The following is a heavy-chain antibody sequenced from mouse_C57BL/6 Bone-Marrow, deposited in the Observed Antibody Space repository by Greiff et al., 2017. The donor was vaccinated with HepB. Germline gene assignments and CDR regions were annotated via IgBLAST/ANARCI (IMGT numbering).Heavy chain of an antibody. Sequence: VQLQQPGAELVKPGASVKLSCKASGYTFTSYWMQWVKQRPGKGLEWIGEIDPSDSYTNYNQKFKGKATLTVDTSSSTAYMQLSRLTSEDSAVYYCARDYGSGPCAMDYWGQGTSVTVSS. V-gene: IGHV1-50*01. CDR2: IDPSDSYT. CDR1: GYTFTSYW. J-gene: IGHJ4*01. D-gene: IGHD1-1*01. CDR3: ARDYGSGPCAMDY.